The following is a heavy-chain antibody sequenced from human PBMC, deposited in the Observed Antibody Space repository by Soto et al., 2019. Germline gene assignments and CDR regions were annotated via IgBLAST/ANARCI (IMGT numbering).Heavy chain of an antibody. V-gene: IGHV2-5*02. D-gene: IGHD4-17*01. CDR2: VYWDEDK. CDR3: ARSPYGDYVNSFDM. Sequence: QITLKESGPTLVNPTQTLTLTCTFSGFSLSTTGVTVGWIRQPPGKALEWLALVYWDEDKGYSPSLKNRLTITNDTSKNLVLLTMTNMDPVDTATYYCARSPYGDYVNSFDMWGQGTVVTVSS. CDR1: GFSLSTTGVT. J-gene: IGHJ3*02.